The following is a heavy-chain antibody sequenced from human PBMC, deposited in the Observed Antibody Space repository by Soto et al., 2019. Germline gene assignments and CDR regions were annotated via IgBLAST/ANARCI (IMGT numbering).Heavy chain of an antibody. CDR2: IIPAFGTS. D-gene: IGHD1-1*01. CDR1: GGTFSSSA. Sequence: QVQLEQSGAEVRKPGSSVKVSCKASGGTFSSSAINWLRQAPGQGPEWLGGIIPAFGTSNYIPKLRGRVTIAADTSTNTAFIEIGALTSEITAIYYCASSETSGHKGFDTWGQGTMVTVS. J-gene: IGHJ3*02. V-gene: IGHV1-69*06. CDR3: ASSETSGHKGFDT.